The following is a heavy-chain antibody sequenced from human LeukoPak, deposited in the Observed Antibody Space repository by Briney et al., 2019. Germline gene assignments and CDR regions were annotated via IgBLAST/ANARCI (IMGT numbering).Heavy chain of an antibody. V-gene: IGHV4-59*01. CDR3: ARGGQLWDNYYYYGMDV. CDR2: IYYSGST. Sequence: SETLSLTCTVSGGSISSYYWSWIRQPPGKGLEWIGYIYYSGSTNYNPSLKSRVTISVDTSKNQFSLKLSSVTAADTAVYYCARGGQLWDNYYYYGMDVWGQGTTVTVSS. CDR1: GGSISSYY. D-gene: IGHD5-18*01. J-gene: IGHJ6*02.